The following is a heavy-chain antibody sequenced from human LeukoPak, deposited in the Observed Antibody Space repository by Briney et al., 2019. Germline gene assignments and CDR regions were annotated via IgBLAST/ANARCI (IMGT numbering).Heavy chain of an antibody. Sequence: ASVKVSCKASGYIFTSYDINWVRQATGQGLEWMGWMNPNSGNTGYAQKFQGRVTITRNTSISTAYMELSSLRSEDTAVYYCARSPWGYCSSTSCKDNWFDPWGQGTLVTVSS. V-gene: IGHV1-8*03. CDR3: ARSPWGYCSSTSCKDNWFDP. CDR1: GYIFTSYD. CDR2: MNPNSGNT. J-gene: IGHJ5*02. D-gene: IGHD2-2*01.